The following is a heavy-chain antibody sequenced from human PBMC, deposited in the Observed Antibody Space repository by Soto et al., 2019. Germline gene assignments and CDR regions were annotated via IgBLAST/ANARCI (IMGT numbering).Heavy chain of an antibody. Sequence: SETLSLTCTVSGGSIISGDYYWSWIRQPPGKGLEWIGRIYATGTTDYNPSLKSRVMMSVDTSKKQFSLKLRSVTAADTAVYYCVRDGTKTLRDWFDPWGQGISVTVSS. D-gene: IGHD1-1*01. J-gene: IGHJ5*02. CDR2: IYATGTT. CDR3: VRDGTKTLRDWFDP. V-gene: IGHV4-61*02. CDR1: GGSIISGDYY.